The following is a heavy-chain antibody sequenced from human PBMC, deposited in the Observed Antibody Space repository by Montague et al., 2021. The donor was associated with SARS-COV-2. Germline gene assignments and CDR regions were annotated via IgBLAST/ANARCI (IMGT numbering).Heavy chain of an antibody. Sequence: SETLSLTCAGYRDSVSSGTRRTWVRQTPGNRLGWHREGSHSGGKNYNPSIKSRVTISVDKSKNQFSLNLNSVTAADTAVYYCSRLSSDIGGYFWFDPWRQGTLVSVSS. CDR1: RDSVSSGTR. CDR3: SRLSSDIGGYFWFDP. J-gene: IGHJ5*02. V-gene: IGHV4-4*02. D-gene: IGHD1-26*01. CDR2: GSHSGGK.